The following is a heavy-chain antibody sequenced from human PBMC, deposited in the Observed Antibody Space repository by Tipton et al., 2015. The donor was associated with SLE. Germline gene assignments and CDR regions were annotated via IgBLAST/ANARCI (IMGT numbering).Heavy chain of an antibody. CDR2: IYYSGST. V-gene: IGHV4-39*07. D-gene: IGHD2-15*01. CDR3: ARGGGGSYRWFDP. Sequence: TLSLTCTVSGGSISSSSYYWGWIRQPPGKGLEWIGSIYYSGSTYYNPSLKSRVTISVDTSKNQFSLKLSSVTAADTAVYYCARGGGGSYRWFDPWGQGTLVTGSS. J-gene: IGHJ5*02. CDR1: GGSISSSSYY.